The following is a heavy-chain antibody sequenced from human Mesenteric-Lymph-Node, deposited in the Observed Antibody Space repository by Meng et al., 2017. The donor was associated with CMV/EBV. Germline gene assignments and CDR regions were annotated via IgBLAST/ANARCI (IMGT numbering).Heavy chain of an antibody. Sequence: SRSPTSILSAASITISSYYCGWSRQPPGNGLEWFGRIYYSGSTYYNSFLKSRVTISVDTSKNQFSLKLSSVTAADTAVYYCAIQLNLRMGIVVFVAAASHWFGPWGQGTLVTVSS. CDR1: AASITISSYY. CDR3: AIQLNLRMGIVVFVAAASHWFGP. V-gene: IGHV4-39*01. D-gene: IGHD2-15*01. CDR2: IYYSGST. J-gene: IGHJ5*02.